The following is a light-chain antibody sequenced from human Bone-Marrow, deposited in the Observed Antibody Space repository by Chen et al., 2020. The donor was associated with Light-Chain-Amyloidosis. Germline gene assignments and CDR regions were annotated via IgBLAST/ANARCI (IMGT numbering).Light chain of an antibody. Sequence: QSALTHPPSASGSPGQSVTISCAGTSGDLGGYDFVSWYQQHPGKAPKLMIHEGTKRPSGVPSRFSGSKSGNTASLTVSGPQAEDEADYYCCSFAGNDDWVFGGGTKLTVL. CDR3: CSFAGNDDWV. J-gene: IGLJ3*02. CDR1: SGDLGGYDF. CDR2: EGT. V-gene: IGLV2-8*01.